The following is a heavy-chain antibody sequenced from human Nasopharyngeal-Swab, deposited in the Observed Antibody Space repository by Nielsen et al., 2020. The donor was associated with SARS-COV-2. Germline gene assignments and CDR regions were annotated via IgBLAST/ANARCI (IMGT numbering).Heavy chain of an antibody. CDR1: GFTFTSSA. J-gene: IGHJ4*02. D-gene: IGHD1-1*01. Sequence: SVKVSCKASGFTFTSSAVQWVRQARGQRLEWIGWIVVGSGNTNYVQKFQERVTITRDMSTSTAYMELSSLRSEDTAVYYCAADLARTTGTTNWGQGTLVTVSS. CDR2: IVVGSGNT. CDR3: AADLARTTGTTN. V-gene: IGHV1-58*01.